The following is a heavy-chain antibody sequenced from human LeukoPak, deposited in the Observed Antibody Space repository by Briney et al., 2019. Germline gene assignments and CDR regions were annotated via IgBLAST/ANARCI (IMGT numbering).Heavy chain of an antibody. CDR1: GFTLSDHY. CDR3: ATSRWSSGSYFADDY. V-gene: IGHV3-72*01. CDR2: SRHKAKRYST. D-gene: IGHD1-26*01. Sequence: GGSLRLSCAASGFTLSDHYMDWVRQAPGKGLEWVGRSRHKAKRYSTEYAASVKGRFTISRDDSKNSLYLQMNSLRAEDTAVYYCATSRWSSGSYFADDYWGQGTLVTVSS. J-gene: IGHJ4*02.